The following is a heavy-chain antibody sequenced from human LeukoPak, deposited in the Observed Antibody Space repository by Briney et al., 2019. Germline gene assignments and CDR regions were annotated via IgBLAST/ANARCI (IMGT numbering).Heavy chain of an antibody. D-gene: IGHD5-18*01. J-gene: IGHJ4*02. V-gene: IGHV3-23*01. CDR2: ISGSGGST. CDR3: AKEPRGYSYAAQGFDY. Sequence: GGSLRLSCAASGFTFSSYAMSWVRQAPGKGLEWVSAISGSGGSTYYADSVKGRFTISRDNSKNTLYLQMNSLRAEDTAVYYCAKEPRGYSYAAQGFDYWGQGTLVTVSS. CDR1: GFTFSSYA.